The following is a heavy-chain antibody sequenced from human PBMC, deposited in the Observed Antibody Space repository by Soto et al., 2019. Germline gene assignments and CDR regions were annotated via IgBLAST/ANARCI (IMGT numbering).Heavy chain of an antibody. V-gene: IGHV5-51*01. D-gene: IGHD2-8*01. J-gene: IGHJ5*02. CDR1: GYTFTDYW. CDR2: IYPGDSNT. Sequence: GESLKISCQASGYTFTDYWIGWVRQLSGKGLEWMGIIYPGDSNTRYSPSFQGQVTISADRSTSTAYLQWSGLKASDTAMYYCARLSGICTRTSCSANRDHWFDPWGQGTLVTVSS. CDR3: ARLSGICTRTSCSANRDHWFDP.